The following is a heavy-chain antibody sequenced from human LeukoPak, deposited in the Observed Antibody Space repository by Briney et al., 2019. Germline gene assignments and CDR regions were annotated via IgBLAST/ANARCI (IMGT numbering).Heavy chain of an antibody. J-gene: IGHJ4*02. Sequence: GASVKVSCKASGYTFTSYDINWVRQVTGQGLECMGWISNHNGDTSYARRFQGRVTMTTDTSTNTAHLDLRNLGSDDTAVYYCATSRTFVSTGLADYWGQGTLVTVSS. D-gene: IGHD5/OR15-5a*01. CDR1: GYTFTSYD. CDR2: ISNHNGDT. V-gene: IGHV1-18*01. CDR3: ATSRTFVSTGLADY.